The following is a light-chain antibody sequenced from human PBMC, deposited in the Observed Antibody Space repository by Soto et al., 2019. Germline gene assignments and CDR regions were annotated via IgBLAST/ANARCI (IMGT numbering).Light chain of an antibody. CDR3: QQYCSSPCA. V-gene: IGKV3-20*01. J-gene: IGKJ1*01. CDR2: GAS. Sequence: EIVLAQSPGPLSLSPGESATLSCRASQSVSSSFLAWYQQKAGQAPRLLIYGASRRATGIPDRFSGSGSGTDFTLTISRLEPEDFAVYYCQQYCSSPCAFRQGSRVEI. CDR1: QSVSSSF.